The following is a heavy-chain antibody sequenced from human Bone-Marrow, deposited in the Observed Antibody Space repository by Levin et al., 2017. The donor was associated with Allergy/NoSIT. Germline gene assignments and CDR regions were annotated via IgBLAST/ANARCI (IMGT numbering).Heavy chain of an antibody. Sequence: GESLKISCQDSGYSLSTHYINWVRQAPGLGLEWMGKIIPSGGNTQYAQKFRGRLTMTTDTSTSTVYMDLSSLRSDDTAVYYCVADREPYGSGPGFDSWGQGTLVTVSS. V-gene: IGHV1-46*03. D-gene: IGHD3-10*01. CDR3: VADREPYGSGPGFDS. CDR1: GYSLSTHY. CDR2: IIPSGGNT. J-gene: IGHJ5*01.